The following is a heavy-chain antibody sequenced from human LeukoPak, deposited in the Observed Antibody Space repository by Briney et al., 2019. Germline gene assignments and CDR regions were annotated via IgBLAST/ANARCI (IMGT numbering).Heavy chain of an antibody. CDR1: GGSISSGDYY. CDR2: IYYSGST. CDR3: ARDGYCSGGSCYYFDY. Sequence: SQTLSLTCTVSGGSISSGDYYWSWIRQPPGKGLEWIGYIYYSGSTNYNPSLKSRVTISVDTSKNQFSLKLSSVTAADTAVYYCARDGYCSGGSCYYFDYWGQGTLVTVSS. V-gene: IGHV4-30-4*01. D-gene: IGHD2-15*01. J-gene: IGHJ4*02.